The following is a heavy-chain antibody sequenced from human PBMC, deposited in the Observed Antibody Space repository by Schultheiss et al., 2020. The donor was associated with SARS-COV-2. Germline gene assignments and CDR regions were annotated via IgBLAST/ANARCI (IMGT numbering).Heavy chain of an antibody. J-gene: IGHJ3*02. V-gene: IGHV3-33*06. D-gene: IGHD3-3*01. CDR1: GFTFSNYG. CDR3: AKVLNPRITIFGVVIGDAFDI. CDR2: IWYDGSNK. Sequence: GGSLRLSCAASGFTFSNYGMHWVRQAPGKGLEWVAVIWYDGSNKYYADSVKGRFTISRDNSKNTLYLQMNSLRAEDTAVYYCAKVLNPRITIFGVVIGDAFDIWGQGTMVTVSS.